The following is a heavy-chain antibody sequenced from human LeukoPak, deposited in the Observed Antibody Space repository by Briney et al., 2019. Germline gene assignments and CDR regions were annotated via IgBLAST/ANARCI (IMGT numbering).Heavy chain of an antibody. CDR3: VRSASWSYPPFDY. Sequence: GGSLRLSCAASGFTFSDYYMSWIRQAPGKGLEWVGRIRKSANSYTTEYDASVQGRFTISRDDSKNSLYLQMNSLQSEDTAVYFCVRSASWSYPPFDYWGQGILVTVSS. J-gene: IGHJ4*02. CDR1: GFTFSDYY. V-gene: IGHV3-72*01. D-gene: IGHD3-10*01. CDR2: IRKSANSYTT.